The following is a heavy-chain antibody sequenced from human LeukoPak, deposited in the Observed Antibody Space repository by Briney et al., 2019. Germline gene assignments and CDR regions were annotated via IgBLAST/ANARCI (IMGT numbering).Heavy chain of an antibody. D-gene: IGHD3-22*01. CDR1: GYTFTSYG. J-gene: IGHJ4*02. CDR3: ARSPGLYDSSGYPDY. Sequence: ASVKVSCKASGYTFTSYGISWVRQAPGQGLEWMGWISAYNDNTNYAQKLQGRVTMTTDTSTSTAYMELRSLRSDDTAVYYCARSPGLYDSSGYPDYWGQGTLVTVSS. V-gene: IGHV1-18*01. CDR2: ISAYNDNT.